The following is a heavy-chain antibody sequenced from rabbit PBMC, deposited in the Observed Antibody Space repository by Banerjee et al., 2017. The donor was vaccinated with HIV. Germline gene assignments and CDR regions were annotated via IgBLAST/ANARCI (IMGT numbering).Heavy chain of an antibody. CDR1: GFTISSSYY. J-gene: IGHJ4*01. D-gene: IGHD4-1*01. CDR3: ARDLAGVTGWNFDL. Sequence: QEQLVESGGGLVQPEGSLALTCKASGFTISSSYYMCWVRQAPGKGLEWIGCIYSDSSSNTYYASWAKGRFTISRTSSTTVTLQMTSLTAADTATYFCARDLAGVTGWNFDLWGPGTLVTVS. V-gene: IGHV1S45*01. CDR2: IYSDSSSNT.